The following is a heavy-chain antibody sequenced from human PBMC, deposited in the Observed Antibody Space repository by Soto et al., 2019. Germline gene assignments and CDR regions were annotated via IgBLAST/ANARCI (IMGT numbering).Heavy chain of an antibody. V-gene: IGHV1-46*01. CDR2: VNPRGGST. Sequence: GASVKVSCKASGYTFTAYFMHWVRQAPGQGLEWMGIVNPRGGSTNYAQRLQGRIAMTWDTSTSTVYMELSRLRSDDTAVYYCARAPYSSSSFFFDFWGQGTPVTVSS. CDR1: GYTFTAYF. D-gene: IGHD6-6*01. J-gene: IGHJ4*02. CDR3: ARAPYSSSSFFFDF.